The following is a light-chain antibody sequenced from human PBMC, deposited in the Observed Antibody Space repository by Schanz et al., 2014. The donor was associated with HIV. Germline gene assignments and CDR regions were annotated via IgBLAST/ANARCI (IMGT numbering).Light chain of an antibody. J-gene: IGLJ2*01. Sequence: QSALTQPASVSGSPGQSITISCTGTSSDVGGYDFVSWYQQHPGKAPKLMIYDVTNRPSGVSNRFSGSKSGNTASLTISGLQAEDEADYYCSSYAGSNVLGILGGGTKLTVL. CDR3: SSYAGSNVLGI. CDR1: SSDVGGYDF. CDR2: DVT. V-gene: IGLV2-14*03.